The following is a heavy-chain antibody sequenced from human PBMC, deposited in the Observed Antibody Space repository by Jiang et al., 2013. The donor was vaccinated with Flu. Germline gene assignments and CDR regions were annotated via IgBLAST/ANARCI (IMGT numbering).Heavy chain of an antibody. J-gene: IGHJ3*02. V-gene: IGHV4-34*01. CDR2: INHSGST. CDR3: ARGRRVRYIAVAGTRVDAFDI. Sequence: KGLEWIGEINHSGSTNYNPSLKSRVTISVDTSKNQFSLKLSSVTAADTAVYYCARGRRVRYIAVAGTRVDAFDIWGQGTMVTVSS. D-gene: IGHD6-19*01.